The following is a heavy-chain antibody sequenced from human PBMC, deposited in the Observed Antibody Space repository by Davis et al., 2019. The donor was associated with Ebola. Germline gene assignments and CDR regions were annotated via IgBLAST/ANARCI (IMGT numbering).Heavy chain of an antibody. CDR2: ISGSGGST. J-gene: IGHJ3*02. V-gene: IGHV3-23*01. CDR1: GFPFSSYA. D-gene: IGHD3-22*01. CDR3: AKDLWSSGYYGAFDI. Sequence: GESLKLSCAASGFPFSSYAMSWVRQAPGKGLEWVSAISGSGGSTYYADSVKGRFTISRDNSKNTLYLQMNSLRAEDTAVYYCAKDLWSSGYYGAFDIWGKGTMVTVSS.